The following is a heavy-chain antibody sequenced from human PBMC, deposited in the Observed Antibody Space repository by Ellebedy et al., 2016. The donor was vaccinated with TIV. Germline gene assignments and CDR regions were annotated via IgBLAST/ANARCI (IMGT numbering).Heavy chain of an antibody. CDR3: AKDFETYSLISSYYNDF. CDR2: ISHDGSNT. V-gene: IGHV3-30*18. CDR1: GFSFRSYW. Sequence: GGSLRLSCAASGFSFRSYWMSWVRQAPGKRLEWVAVISHDGSNTFYTDSVKGRFTISRDNSKNTLSLQMTSLRTEDTAVYFCAKDFETYSLISSYYNDFWGQGTLVTVSS. J-gene: IGHJ4*02. D-gene: IGHD6-13*01.